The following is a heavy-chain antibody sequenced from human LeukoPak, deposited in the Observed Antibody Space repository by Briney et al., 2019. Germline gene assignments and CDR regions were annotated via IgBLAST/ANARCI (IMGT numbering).Heavy chain of an antibody. D-gene: IGHD5-12*01. CDR2: ISGSGGST. J-gene: IGHJ4*02. Sequence: GGSLRLSCAASGFTFSSYAMSWVRQAPGKGLEWVSAISGSGGSTYYADSVKGRFTISRDNAKNSLYLQMNSLRDEDTAVYYCARVNPGGYDDFVYWGQGTLVTVSS. CDR1: GFTFSSYA. V-gene: IGHV3-23*01. CDR3: ARVNPGGYDDFVY.